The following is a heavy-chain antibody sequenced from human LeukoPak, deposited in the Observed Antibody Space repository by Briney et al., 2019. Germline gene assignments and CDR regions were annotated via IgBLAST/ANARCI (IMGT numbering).Heavy chain of an antibody. Sequence: GRSLRLSCAASGFTFINYAMHWVRQAPGKGLEWVAIILPDGVTKFYADAVKGRFTISRDNSRSTMYLQMNSLTSEDTAVYYCAKDAGEGTTPVYWGQGTLVTVSS. CDR2: ILPDGVTK. CDR1: GFTFINYA. CDR3: AKDAGEGTTPVY. V-gene: IGHV3-30-3*01. J-gene: IGHJ4*02. D-gene: IGHD2-15*01.